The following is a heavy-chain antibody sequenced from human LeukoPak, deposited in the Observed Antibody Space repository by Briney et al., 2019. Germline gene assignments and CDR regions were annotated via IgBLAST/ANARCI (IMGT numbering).Heavy chain of an antibody. CDR2: IRYNGNDK. J-gene: IGHJ4*02. D-gene: IGHD3-22*01. CDR3: AKRVHYDSSAAYFDY. V-gene: IGHV3-30*02. Sequence: GGSLRLSCAASGFTFSDYGMHWVRQAPGKGLEWVSFIRYNGNDKYYADSVKGRFTISRDDSKNTLYLQMNSLRAEDTAVYYCAKRVHYDSSAAYFDYWGQGTLVTVSS. CDR1: GFTFSDYG.